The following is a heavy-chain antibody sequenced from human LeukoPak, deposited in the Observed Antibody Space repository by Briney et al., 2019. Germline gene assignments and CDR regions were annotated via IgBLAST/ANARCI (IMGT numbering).Heavy chain of an antibody. CDR1: GGSISSSSYY. Sequence: SETLSLTCTVSGGSISSSSYYWGWIRQPPGKGLEWIGSIYYSGSTYYNPSLKSRVTISVDTSKNQLSLKLSSVTAADTAVYYCARHYNQSRWYYDYVWGSYRPPLGYWGQGTLVTVSS. V-gene: IGHV4-39*01. CDR3: ARHYNQSRWYYDYVWGSYRPPLGY. D-gene: IGHD3-16*02. J-gene: IGHJ4*02. CDR2: IYYSGST.